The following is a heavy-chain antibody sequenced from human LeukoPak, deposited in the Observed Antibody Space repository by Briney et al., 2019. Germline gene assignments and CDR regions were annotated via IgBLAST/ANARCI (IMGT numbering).Heavy chain of an antibody. CDR2: ISGSGGST. V-gene: IGHV3-23*01. CDR3: ATSSSWYPRESDYGMDV. Sequence: GGSLRLSCAASGFTFSSYAMSWVRQAPGKGLEWVSAISGSGGSTYYADSVKGRFTISRDNSKNTLYLQMNSLRAEDTAVYYCATSSSWYPRESDYGMDVWGQGTTVTVSS. J-gene: IGHJ6*02. D-gene: IGHD6-13*01. CDR1: GFTFSSYA.